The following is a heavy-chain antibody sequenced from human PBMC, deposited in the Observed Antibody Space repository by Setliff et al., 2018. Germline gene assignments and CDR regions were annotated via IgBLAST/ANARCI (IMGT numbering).Heavy chain of an antibody. Sequence: SVKVSCKASGGTFSSYAISWVRQAPGQGLEWMGGIIPIFGTANYAQTFQGRVTITADESTSTAYMELSSLRSEDTAVYYCARAPMVRGVIIPSRYYYYYMDVWGKGTTVTVSS. D-gene: IGHD3-10*01. CDR2: IIPIFGTA. CDR3: ARAPMVRGVIIPSRYYYYYMDV. J-gene: IGHJ6*03. CDR1: GGTFSSYA. V-gene: IGHV1-69*13.